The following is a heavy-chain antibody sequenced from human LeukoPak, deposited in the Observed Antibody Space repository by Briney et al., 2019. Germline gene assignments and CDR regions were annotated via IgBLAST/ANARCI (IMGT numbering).Heavy chain of an antibody. CDR2: IYYSGIT. CDR1: GGSVSSGSYY. V-gene: IGHV4-61*01. CDR3: ARGAAGYCSGGSCGYYYYYGMDV. Sequence: SETLSLTCTVSGGSVSSGSYYWSWIRQPPGKELEWFGSIYYSGITNYNPSLKSRVTISVDTSKNQFSLKLSSVTAADTAVYYCARGAAGYCSGGSCGYYYYYGMDVWGKGTTVTVSS. J-gene: IGHJ6*04. D-gene: IGHD2-15*01.